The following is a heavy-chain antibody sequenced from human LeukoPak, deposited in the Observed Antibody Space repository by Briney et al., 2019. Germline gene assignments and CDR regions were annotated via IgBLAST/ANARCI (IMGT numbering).Heavy chain of an antibody. Sequence: GGSLRLSCAASGFTFSGYGMHWVRQAPGKGLEYVSGISSNGGYTNYADSVKGRFTISRDNSKNTLYLQMSSLRAEDTAVYYCVKDRVTLTIVVHLTRAFEIWGQGTMVTVSS. D-gene: IGHD3-22*01. CDR3: VKDRVTLTIVVHLTRAFEI. V-gene: IGHV3-64D*06. J-gene: IGHJ3*02. CDR1: GFTFSGYG. CDR2: ISSNGGYT.